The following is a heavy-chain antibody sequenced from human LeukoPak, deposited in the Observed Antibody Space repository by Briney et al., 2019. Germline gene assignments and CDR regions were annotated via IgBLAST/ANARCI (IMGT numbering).Heavy chain of an antibody. CDR1: GYSFTSYW. CDR3: ARTYYYGSGTRYWFDP. Sequence: GESLKISCKGSGYSFTSYWIGWVRQMPGKGLEWMGIIYPGDSDTRYSPSFQGQVTISADKSISTAYPQWSSLKASDTAMYYCARTYYYGSGTRYWFDPWGQGTLVTVSS. V-gene: IGHV5-51*01. CDR2: IYPGDSDT. D-gene: IGHD3-10*01. J-gene: IGHJ5*02.